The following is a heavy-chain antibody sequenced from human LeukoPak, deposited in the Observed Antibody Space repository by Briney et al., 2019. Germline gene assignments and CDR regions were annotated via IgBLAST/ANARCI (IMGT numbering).Heavy chain of an antibody. CDR1: GYTLTELS. D-gene: IGHD3-3*01. J-gene: IGHJ6*03. CDR3: ARDSTIFREDYYYYMDV. CDR2: FDPEDGET. Sequence: GASVKVSCKVSGYTLTELSMHWVRQAPGKGLEWMGGFDPEDGETIYAQKFQGRVTITADESTSTAYMGLSSLRSEDTAVYYCARDSTIFREDYYYYMDVWGKGTTVTVSS. V-gene: IGHV1-24*01.